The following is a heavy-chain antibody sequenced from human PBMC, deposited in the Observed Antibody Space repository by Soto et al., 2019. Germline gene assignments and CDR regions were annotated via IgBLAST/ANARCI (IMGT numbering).Heavy chain of an antibody. V-gene: IGHV4-39*01. D-gene: IGHD6-13*01. Sequence: QLQLQESGPGLVKPSETLSLTCTVSGGSISSSSYYWGWIRQPPGKGLEWIGSIYYSGSTYYNPSLKSRVTISVDTSKNQFSLKLSSVTAADTAVYYSARRPTGLSSWYGGSYYGMDVWGQGTTVTVSS. CDR2: IYYSGST. CDR1: GGSISSSSYY. J-gene: IGHJ6*02. CDR3: ARRPTGLSSWYGGSYYGMDV.